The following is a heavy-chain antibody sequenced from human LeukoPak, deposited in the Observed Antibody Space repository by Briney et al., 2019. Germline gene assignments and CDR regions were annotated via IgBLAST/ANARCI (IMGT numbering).Heavy chain of an antibody. J-gene: IGHJ5*02. D-gene: IGHD4-17*01. CDR1: GGSISSYY. CDR2: IYTSGST. CDR3: ARRTRFYGDYANWFDP. Sequence: SETLSLTCTVSGGSISSYYWSWIRQPAGKGLEWIGRIYTSGSTNYNPSLKSRVTISVDTSKNQFSLKLSSVTAADTAVYYCARRTRFYGDYANWFDPWGQGTLVTVSS. V-gene: IGHV4-4*07.